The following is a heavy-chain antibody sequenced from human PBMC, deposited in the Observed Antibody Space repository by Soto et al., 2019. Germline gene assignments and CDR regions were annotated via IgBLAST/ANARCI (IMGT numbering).Heavy chain of an antibody. J-gene: IGHJ5*02. CDR3: ARDPSTMVRGVIIRNWFDP. Sequence: SETLSLTCAVSGGSISSSNWWSWVRQPPGKGLEWIGEIYHSGSTNYNPSLKSRVTISVDKSKNQFSLKLSSVTAADTAVYYCARDPSTMVRGVIIRNWFDPWGQGTLVTVSS. CDR1: GGSISSSNW. CDR2: IYHSGST. V-gene: IGHV4-4*02. D-gene: IGHD3-10*01.